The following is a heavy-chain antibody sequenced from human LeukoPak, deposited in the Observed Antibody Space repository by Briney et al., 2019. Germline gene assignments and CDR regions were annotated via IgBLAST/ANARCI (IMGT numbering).Heavy chain of an antibody. CDR3: PRAGTVLVSAFDF. J-gene: IGHJ3*01. V-gene: IGHV4-4*07. CDR1: GGSISSYY. Sequence: PSETLSLTCTVSGGSISSYYWNWVRLPAGEGLEWIGRIYTSGSTNYNPSLKSRVTMSIDTSRNQFSLKLSSVPAADTAVYYCPRAGTVLVSAFDFCSPATMVTVSS. CDR2: IYTSGST. D-gene: IGHD2-8*02.